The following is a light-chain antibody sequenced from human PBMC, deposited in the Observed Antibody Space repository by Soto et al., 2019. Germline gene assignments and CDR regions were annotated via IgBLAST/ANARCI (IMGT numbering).Light chain of an antibody. CDR3: QKDDGAPLT. V-gene: IGKV1-27*01. J-gene: IGKJ4*01. CDR1: QDINIY. Sequence: DIQMTQSTSSLSASVGDRVTITCRAGQDINIYLAWYQQKPGKVPKLLISAASTLQSVVPSRFSGSGSGTDFTLTISSLQPEDVATYYCQKDDGAPLTFGGGTKVEIK. CDR2: AAS.